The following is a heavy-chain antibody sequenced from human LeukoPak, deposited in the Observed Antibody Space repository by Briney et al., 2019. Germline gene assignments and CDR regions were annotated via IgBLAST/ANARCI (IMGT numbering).Heavy chain of an antibody. CDR2: ISAYNGNT. J-gene: IGHJ5*02. CDR1: GYTFTSYG. V-gene: IGHV1-18*01. D-gene: IGHD3-10*01. CDR3: ARGPYGSGSAQPKGP. Sequence: AASVKVSCKASGYTFTSYGISWVRQAPGQGLEWMGWISAYNGNTNYAQKLQGRVTMTTDTSTSTAYMELRSLRSDDTAVYYCARGPYGSGSAQPKGPWGQGTLVTVSS.